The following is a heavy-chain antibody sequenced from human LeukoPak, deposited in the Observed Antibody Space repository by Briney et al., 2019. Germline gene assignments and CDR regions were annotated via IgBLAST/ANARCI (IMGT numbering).Heavy chain of an antibody. J-gene: IGHJ6*02. CDR1: GFTFSSYW. D-gene: IGHD2-15*01. Sequence: GGSLRLSCAASGFTFSSYWMSWVRQAPGKGPEWVANIKQDGSEKYYADSVKGRFTISRDNSKNTLYLQMNSLRAEDTAVYYCAKDTCSGGSCYPDYYYYGMDVWGQGTTVTVSS. CDR2: IKQDGSEK. V-gene: IGHV3-7*01. CDR3: AKDTCSGGSCYPDYYYYGMDV.